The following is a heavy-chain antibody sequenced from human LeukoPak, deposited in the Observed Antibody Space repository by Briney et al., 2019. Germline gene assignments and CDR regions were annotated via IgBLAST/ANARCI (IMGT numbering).Heavy chain of an antibody. CDR1: GFTFSSYG. J-gene: IGHJ4*02. CDR3: ARDWSIAVAGTIDY. V-gene: IGHV3-33*01. Sequence: QAGRSLRLSCAASGFTFSSYGMHWVRQAPGKGLEWVAVIWYDGSNKYYADSVKGRFTISRDNSKNTLYLQMNSLRAEDTAVYYCARDWSIAVAGTIDYWGQGTLVTVPS. D-gene: IGHD6-19*01. CDR2: IWYDGSNK.